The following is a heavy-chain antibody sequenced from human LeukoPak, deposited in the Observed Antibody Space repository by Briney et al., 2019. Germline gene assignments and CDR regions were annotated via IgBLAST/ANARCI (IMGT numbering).Heavy chain of an antibody. D-gene: IGHD4-17*01. CDR2: IWYDGSQR. V-gene: IGHV3-33*01. CDR3: ATGDYGDYGVYGCTY. Sequence: QPGGSLRLSCAASGFTFSSYVMHWVRQAPGKGLEWVANIWYDGSQRFYADSVRGRFTISRDNSRNTLYVQMNSLRAEDTAVYYCATGDYGDYGVYGCTYWGQGTLVTVSS. CDR1: GFTFSSYV. J-gene: IGHJ4*02.